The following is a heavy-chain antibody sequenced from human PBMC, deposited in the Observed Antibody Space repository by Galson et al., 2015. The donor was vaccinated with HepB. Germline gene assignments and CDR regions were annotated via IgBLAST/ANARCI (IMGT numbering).Heavy chain of an antibody. D-gene: IGHD1-26*01. V-gene: IGHV3-33*01. CDR2: IWYDGSNK. CDR1: GFTFSSYG. Sequence: SLRLSCAASGFTFSSYGMHWVRQAPGKGLEWVAVIWYDGSNKYYADSVKGRFTISRDNSKNTLYLQMNSLRAEDTAVYYCARDYSSGSYYFDYWGQGTLVTVSS. J-gene: IGHJ4*02. CDR3: ARDYSSGSYYFDY.